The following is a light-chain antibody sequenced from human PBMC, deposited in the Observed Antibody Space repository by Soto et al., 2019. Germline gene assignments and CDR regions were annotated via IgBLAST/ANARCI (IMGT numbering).Light chain of an antibody. CDR2: GAS. CDR3: QQYVSSPWA. V-gene: IGKV3-20*01. Sequence: EIVLAQSPGTLSLSPGESATLSCRASQSVSSSFLAWYQQKAGQAPRLLIYGASRRATGIPDRFSGSGSGTDFTLTISRLEPEDFEVYYCQQYVSSPWACGQGPKVEI. J-gene: IGKJ1*01. CDR1: QSVSSSF.